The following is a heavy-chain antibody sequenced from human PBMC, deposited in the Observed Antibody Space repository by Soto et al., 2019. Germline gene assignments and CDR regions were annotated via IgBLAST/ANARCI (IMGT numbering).Heavy chain of an antibody. Sequence: GGSLRLSCAASGFTFSIAWMNWVRQAPGKGLEWVGRIKGKVDGGARDYSAPVKGRFTISRDDSKNTVFLQMDSLKTEDTAMYYCTPNADFDYWGQGTLVTVSS. V-gene: IGHV3-15*07. CDR1: GFTFSIAW. CDR2: IKGKVDGGAR. J-gene: IGHJ4*02. CDR3: TPNADFDY.